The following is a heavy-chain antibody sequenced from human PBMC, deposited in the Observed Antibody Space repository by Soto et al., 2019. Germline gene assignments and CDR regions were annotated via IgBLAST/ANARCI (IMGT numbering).Heavy chain of an antibody. CDR2: IYYSGTT. Sequence: SETLSLTCTVSGGSISSGGSYWSWIRQSPGKGLEWIGYIYYSGTTYYNPSLKSRVSISLDTSKNQLSLKLSSVTAADTAVYYCARRYGYYFDYWGQGTLVTVSS. V-gene: IGHV4-31*03. CDR1: GGSISSGGSY. D-gene: IGHD3-9*01. J-gene: IGHJ4*02. CDR3: ARRYGYYFDY.